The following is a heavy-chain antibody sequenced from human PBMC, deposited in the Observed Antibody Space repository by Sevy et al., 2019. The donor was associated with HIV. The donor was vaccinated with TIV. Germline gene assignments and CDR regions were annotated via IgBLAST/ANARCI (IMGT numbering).Heavy chain of an antibody. CDR1: GFGFSTTW. CDR3: AKAVGFLAAASESVDY. CDR2: IKGDGSIT. J-gene: IGHJ4*02. Sequence: GGSLRLSCAASGFGFSTTWMHWVRQAPGKGLVWVSRIKGDGSITAYADSVKGRFTISRDNAKNTLYLQMNSLRAEDTAVYYCAKAVGFLAAASESVDYWGQGTLVTVSS. V-gene: IGHV3-74*01. D-gene: IGHD6-13*01.